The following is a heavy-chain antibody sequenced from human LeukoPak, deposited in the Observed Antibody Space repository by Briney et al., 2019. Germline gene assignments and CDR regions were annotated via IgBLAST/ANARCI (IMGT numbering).Heavy chain of an antibody. J-gene: IGHJ3*02. CDR3: ARAGTIFGVVMNAFEI. D-gene: IGHD3-3*01. CDR1: GYTFTGYY. Sequence: ASVKVSCKASGYTFTGYYMHWVLQAPGQGLEWMGWINPNSGGTNYAQKFQGRVTMTRDTSISTAYMELSRLRSDDTAVYYCARAGTIFGVVMNAFEIWGQGTMVTVSS. CDR2: INPNSGGT. V-gene: IGHV1-2*02.